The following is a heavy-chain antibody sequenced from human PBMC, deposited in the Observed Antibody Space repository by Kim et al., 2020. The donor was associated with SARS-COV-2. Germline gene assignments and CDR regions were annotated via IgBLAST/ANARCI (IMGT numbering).Heavy chain of an antibody. CDR1: GYSFTSYW. CDR3: ARRPFLTTVVTGPTYYFDY. Sequence: GESLKISCKGSGYSFTSYWIGWVRQMPGKGLEWMGIIYPGDSDTRYSPSFQGQVTISADKSISTAYLQWSSLKASDTAMYYCARRPFLTTVVTGPTYYFDYWGQGTLVTVSS. V-gene: IGHV5-51*01. D-gene: IGHD4-17*01. CDR2: IYPGDSDT. J-gene: IGHJ4*02.